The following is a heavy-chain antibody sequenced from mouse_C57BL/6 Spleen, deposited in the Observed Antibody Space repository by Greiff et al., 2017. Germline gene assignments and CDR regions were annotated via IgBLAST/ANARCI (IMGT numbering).Heavy chain of an antibody. J-gene: IGHJ3*01. Sequence: EVQLVESGPELVKPGASVKIPCKASGYTFTDYNMDWVKQSHGKSLEWIGDINPNNGGTIYNQKFKGKATLTVDKSSSTAYMELRSLTSEDTAVYYCARYDGYYRFAYWGQGTLVTVSA. D-gene: IGHD2-3*01. CDR1: GYTFTDYN. V-gene: IGHV1-18*01. CDR2: INPNNGGT. CDR3: ARYDGYYRFAY.